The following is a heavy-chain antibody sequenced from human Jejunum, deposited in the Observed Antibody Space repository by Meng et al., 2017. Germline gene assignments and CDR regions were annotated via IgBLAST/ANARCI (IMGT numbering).Heavy chain of an antibody. CDR2: IRNRANTYAT. V-gene: IGHV3-73*01. D-gene: IGHD3-3*01. Sequence: GESLKISCAASGFTFSGSTIHWVRQASGKWLEWVGRIRNRANTYATTYAASVKGRFTISRDDSKSAAYLQMNSLIDEDTAVYYCTSSIFGVSVMNYWGQGTLVTVSS. CDR3: TSSIFGVSVMNY. J-gene: IGHJ4*02. CDR1: GFTFSGST.